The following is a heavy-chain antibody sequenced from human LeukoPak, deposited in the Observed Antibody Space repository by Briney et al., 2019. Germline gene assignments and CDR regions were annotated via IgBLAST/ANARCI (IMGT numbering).Heavy chain of an antibody. CDR2: IIPIFGTA. CDR3: ARARSTATSGYSSGWYLH. D-gene: IGHD6-19*01. CDR1: GGTFSSYA. Sequence: ASVKVSCKASGGTFSSYAISWVRQAPGQGLEWMGGIIPIFGTANYAQKFQGRVTITTDESTSTAYMELSSLRSEDTAVYYCARARSTATSGYSSGWYLHWGQGTLVTVSS. J-gene: IGHJ4*02. V-gene: IGHV1-69*05.